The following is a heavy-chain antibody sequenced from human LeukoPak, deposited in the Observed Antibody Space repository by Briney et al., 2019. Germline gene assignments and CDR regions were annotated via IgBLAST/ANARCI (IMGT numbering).Heavy chain of an antibody. V-gene: IGHV4-59*05. CDR2: IYYSGST. CDR1: GFTFSSYE. D-gene: IGHD6-13*01. J-gene: IGHJ4*02. CDR3: ARGGIAAAGTSPDYFDY. Sequence: GSLRLSCAASGFTFSSYEMNWVRQAPGKGLEWIGSIYYSGSTYYNPSLKSRVTISVDTSKNQFSLKLSSVTAADTAVYYCARGGIAAAGTSPDYFDYWGQGTLVTVSS.